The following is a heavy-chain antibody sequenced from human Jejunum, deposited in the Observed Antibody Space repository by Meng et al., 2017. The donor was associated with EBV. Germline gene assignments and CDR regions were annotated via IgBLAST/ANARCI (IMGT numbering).Heavy chain of an antibody. J-gene: IGHJ4*02. Sequence: LPQESGSGLVKPSQTLSLPCAVSGDSITRGAYLWSWIRQPPGKGLEWIGNIYHIGSTYYNPSLKSRVTISVDRSKNQFSLKLTSVTAADTAVYYCARGGPDFGDYVPFDYWGQGTLVTVSS. CDR2: IYHIGST. CDR1: GDSITRGAYL. D-gene: IGHD4-17*01. CDR3: ARGGPDFGDYVPFDY. V-gene: IGHV4-30-2*01.